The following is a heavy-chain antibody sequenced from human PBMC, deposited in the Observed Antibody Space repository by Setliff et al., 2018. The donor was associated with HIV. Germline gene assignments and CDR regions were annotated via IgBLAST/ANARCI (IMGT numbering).Heavy chain of an antibody. V-gene: IGHV3-7*03. CDR3: ARTYYGGNY. D-gene: IGHD4-17*01. CDR1: GFTFSASP. Sequence: PGGSLRLSCEASGFTFSASPIHWVRQAPGKGLEWVANIRQDGSEKYYVDSVRGRFTISRDNAENSLYLRMNSLRAEDTAVYYCARTYYGGNYWGQGALVTVS. J-gene: IGHJ4*02. CDR2: IRQDGSEK.